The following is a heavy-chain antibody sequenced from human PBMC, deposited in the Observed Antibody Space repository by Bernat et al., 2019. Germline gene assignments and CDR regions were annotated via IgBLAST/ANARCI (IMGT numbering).Heavy chain of an antibody. CDR1: GFTFSTYA. CDR3: ATSSSGWYETDAFDI. V-gene: IGHV3-30*07. D-gene: IGHD6-19*01. Sequence: QVYLVESGGGVVQPGRSLRLSCAASGFTFSTYAVHWVRQAPGKGLECVALISYDGSNKYYADSVKGRFTISRDNAKNSLYLQMNSLRAEDTAVYYCATSSSGWYETDAFDIWGQGTMVTVSS. CDR2: ISYDGSNK. J-gene: IGHJ3*02.